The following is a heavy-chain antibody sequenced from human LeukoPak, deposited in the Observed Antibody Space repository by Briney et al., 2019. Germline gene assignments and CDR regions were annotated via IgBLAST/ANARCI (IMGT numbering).Heavy chain of an antibody. D-gene: IGHD5-18*01. J-gene: IGHJ4*02. Sequence: SETLSLTCTVSGGSIGSSSYNWGWIRQPPGKGLEWIGTVYSSGSTYYNPSLKSRLSILIDTSKSQFSLNLNSVTAADTAVYYCARDISPYTYGFAYWGQGTLVTVSS. CDR3: ARDISPYTYGFAY. V-gene: IGHV4-39*07. CDR2: VYSSGST. CDR1: GGSIGSSSYN.